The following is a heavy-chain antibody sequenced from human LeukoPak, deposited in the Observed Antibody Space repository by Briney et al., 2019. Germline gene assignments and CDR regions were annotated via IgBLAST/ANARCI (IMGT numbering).Heavy chain of an antibody. CDR3: ARRAYSSSWYSWFDP. J-gene: IGHJ5*02. CDR2: IYYSGST. V-gene: IGHV4-59*08. D-gene: IGHD6-13*01. Sequence: SETLSLTCTVSGGSISSYYWSWIRQPPGKGLEWIRYIYYSGSTNYNPSLKSRVTISVDTSKNQFSLKLSSVTAADTAVYYCARRAYSSSWYSWFDPWGQGTRVTVSS. CDR1: GGSISSYY.